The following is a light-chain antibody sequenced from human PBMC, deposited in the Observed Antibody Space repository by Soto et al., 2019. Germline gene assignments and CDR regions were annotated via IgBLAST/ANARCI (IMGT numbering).Light chain of an antibody. Sequence: QSALTQPASVSGSRGQSITISCTGTSSDVGSYNLVSWYQQHPGKAPKLMIYEGSQRPSGVSNRFSGSKSGNTASLTISGLQAEDEADYYCCSYAGSSTVVFGGGTKLTVL. J-gene: IGLJ2*01. CDR1: SSDVGSYNL. CDR3: CSYAGSSTVV. CDR2: EGS. V-gene: IGLV2-23*01.